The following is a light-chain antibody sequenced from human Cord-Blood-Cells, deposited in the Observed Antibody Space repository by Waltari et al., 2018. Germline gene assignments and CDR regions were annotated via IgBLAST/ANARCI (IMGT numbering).Light chain of an antibody. Sequence: EIVMTQSPATLSVSPGERATPSCRAGQSVSSNLAWYQKRPGQAPRRLIYGASIRATGIPARFSGSGSGTEFTLTISSLQSEDFAVYYCQQYNNWLFTFGPGTKVDIK. V-gene: IGKV3-15*01. CDR1: QSVSSN. CDR3: QQYNNWLFT. J-gene: IGKJ3*01. CDR2: GAS.